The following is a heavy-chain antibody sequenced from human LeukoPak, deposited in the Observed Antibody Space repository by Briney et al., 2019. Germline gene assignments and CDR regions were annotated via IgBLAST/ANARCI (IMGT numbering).Heavy chain of an antibody. Sequence: PSETLSLTCTVSGGSISSGSYYWSWIRQPAGKGLEWIGRIYTSGSTNYNPSLKSRVTISVDTSENQFSLKLSSVTAADTAVYYCARDQNVYDSSGYKGTFDYWGQGTLVTVSS. J-gene: IGHJ4*02. CDR1: GGSISSGSYY. CDR2: IYTSGST. CDR3: ARDQNVYDSSGYKGTFDY. D-gene: IGHD3-22*01. V-gene: IGHV4-61*02.